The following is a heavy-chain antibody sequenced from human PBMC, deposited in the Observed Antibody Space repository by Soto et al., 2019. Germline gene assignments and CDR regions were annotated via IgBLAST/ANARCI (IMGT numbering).Heavy chain of an antibody. CDR1: GGSISSYY. J-gene: IGHJ3*02. D-gene: IGHD3-16*01. V-gene: IGHV4-59*08. CDR3: ARFDTWGDFDI. Sequence: PSETLSLTCTVSGGSISSYYWSWFRQPPGKGLEWIGYIYYSGSTNYNPSLKSRVTISVDTSKNQFSLKLSSVTAADTAVYYCARFDTWGDFDIWGQGTMVTGSS. CDR2: IYYSGST.